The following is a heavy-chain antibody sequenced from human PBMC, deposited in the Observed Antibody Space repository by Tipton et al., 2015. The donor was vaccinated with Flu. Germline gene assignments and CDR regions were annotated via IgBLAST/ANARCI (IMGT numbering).Heavy chain of an antibody. CDR2: IKYDGSTI. CDR3: TRRLVED. V-gene: IGHV3-7*01. CDR1: GFIFSDYW. J-gene: IGHJ4*02. Sequence: GSLRLSCAASGFIFSDYWMAWVRQAPGKGLEWVANIKYDGSTIYYVDSVKGRFIISRDNAKNSLYLQMNNLRAEDTAMYYCTRRLVEDWGQGTQVTVSS.